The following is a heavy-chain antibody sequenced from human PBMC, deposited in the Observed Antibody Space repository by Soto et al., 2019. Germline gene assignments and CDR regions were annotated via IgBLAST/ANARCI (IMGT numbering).Heavy chain of an antibody. J-gene: IGHJ6*02. Sequence: SETLSLTCSVSGGSISSVGHYWTWIRQQPGKGLEWIGHIYYSGSTDYNPSLKSRVTISVDRSKNQFSLNLSSVTAADTAIYYCARESGGYDSSTRYGLDVWGQGTTVTVSS. CDR1: GGSISSVGHY. D-gene: IGHD6-25*01. V-gene: IGHV4-31*03. CDR3: ARESGGYDSSTRYGLDV. CDR2: IYYSGST.